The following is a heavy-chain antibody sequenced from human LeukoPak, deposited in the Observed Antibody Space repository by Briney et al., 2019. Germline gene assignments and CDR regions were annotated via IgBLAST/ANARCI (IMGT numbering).Heavy chain of an antibody. D-gene: IGHD3-10*01. V-gene: IGHV3-20*01. CDR3: VRDRTMVRGVMGDAFDV. CDR1: GFTFDDYG. Sequence: GGSLRLSCEASGFTFDDYGMSWVRQAPGKGLEWVSGISWNGGTTGYADPVKGRFTISRDNAEDSLYLQMDSLRGEDTALYQCVRDRTMVRGVMGDAFDVWGQGTMVTVSS. J-gene: IGHJ3*01. CDR2: ISWNGGTT.